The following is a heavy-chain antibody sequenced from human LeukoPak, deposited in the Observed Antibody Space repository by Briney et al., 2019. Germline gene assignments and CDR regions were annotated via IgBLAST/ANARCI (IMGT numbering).Heavy chain of an antibody. J-gene: IGHJ4*02. CDR3: ATKFADSSGEADY. CDR1: GYTLTELS. CDR2: FDPEDGET. Sequence: ASVTVSCKVSGYTLTELSMHWVRQAPGKGLEWMGGFDPEDGETIYSQKFQGRVTMTEDTSTDTAYMELSSLRSEDTAVYYCATKFADSSGEADYWGQGTLVTVSS. D-gene: IGHD3-22*01. V-gene: IGHV1-24*01.